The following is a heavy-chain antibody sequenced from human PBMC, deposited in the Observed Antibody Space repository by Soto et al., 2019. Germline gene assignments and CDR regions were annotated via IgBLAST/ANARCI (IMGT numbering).Heavy chain of an antibody. J-gene: IGHJ4*02. CDR3: AKEGDLIGYNYGSCFDY. V-gene: IGHV3-23*01. CDR2: ITGSGGST. D-gene: IGHD5-18*01. Sequence: GGSLRLSCAASGFTFSSYSMSWVRQAPGKXLEWVSAITGSGGSTYYADSVKGRFTISRDNSKNTLYLQMNSLRAEDTAVYYCAKEGDLIGYNYGSCFDYWGQGTLVTVSS. CDR1: GFTFSSYS.